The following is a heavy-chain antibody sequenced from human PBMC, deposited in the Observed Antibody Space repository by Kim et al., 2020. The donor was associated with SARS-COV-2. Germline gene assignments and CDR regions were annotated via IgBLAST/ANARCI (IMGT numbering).Heavy chain of an antibody. CDR3: ARAGTTGYRPDF. CDR2: SRNKANSSTT. J-gene: IGHJ4*02. CDR1: GFSLSDYY. V-gene: IGHV3-72*01. D-gene: IGHD1-1*01. Sequence: GGSLRLSCAGSGFSLSDYYMDWVRQAPGKGLEWIGSSRNKANSSTTEYGASVRGRFTSSRDDSGNSLYLHMNTLKTEDTAVYYCARAGTTGYRPDFWGQGTLVTVSS.